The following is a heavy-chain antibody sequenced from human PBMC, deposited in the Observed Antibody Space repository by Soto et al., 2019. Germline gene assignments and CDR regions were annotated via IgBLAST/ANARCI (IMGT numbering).Heavy chain of an antibody. D-gene: IGHD2-2*01. CDR1: GGTFSSYA. Sequence: SVKVSCKASGGTFSSYAIIWVRQAPGQGLEWMGGIIPIFGTANYAQKFQGRVTITADESTSTAYMELSSLRSEDTAVYYCARSTADGMDVWGQGTTVTVSS. V-gene: IGHV1-69*13. CDR2: IIPIFGTA. J-gene: IGHJ6*02. CDR3: ARSTADGMDV.